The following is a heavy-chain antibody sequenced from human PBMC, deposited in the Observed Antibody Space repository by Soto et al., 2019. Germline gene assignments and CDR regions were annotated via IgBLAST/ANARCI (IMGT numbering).Heavy chain of an antibody. CDR1: GFTFSSYG. D-gene: IGHD2-15*01. CDR2: ISYDGSNK. J-gene: IGHJ4*02. Sequence: GGSLRLSCAASGFTFSSYGMHWVRQAPGKGLEWVAVISYDGSNKYYADSVKGRFTISRDNSKNTLYLQMNSLRAEDTAVYYCAKDRPPRWFLDYWGQGTLVTVSS. CDR3: AKDRPPRWFLDY. V-gene: IGHV3-30*18.